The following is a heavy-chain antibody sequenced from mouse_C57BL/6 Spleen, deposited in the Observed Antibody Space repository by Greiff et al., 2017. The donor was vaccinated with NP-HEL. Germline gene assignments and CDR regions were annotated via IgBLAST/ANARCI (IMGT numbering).Heavy chain of an antibody. D-gene: IGHD1-1*01. CDR1: GYTFTDYE. J-gene: IGHJ3*01. CDR2: IDPETGGT. Sequence: QVHVKQSGAELVRPGASVTLSCKASGYTFTDYEMHWVKQTPVHGLEWIGAIDPETGGTAYNQKFKGKAILTADKSSSTAYMELRSLTSEDSAVYYCTRRYYGSRGFAYWGQGTLVTVSA. CDR3: TRRYYGSRGFAY. V-gene: IGHV1-15*01.